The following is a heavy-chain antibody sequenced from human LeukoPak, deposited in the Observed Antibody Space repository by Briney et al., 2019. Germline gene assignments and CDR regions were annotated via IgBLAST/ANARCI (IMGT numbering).Heavy chain of an antibody. D-gene: IGHD1-26*01. CDR3: AKDDVTSGSLYYFYY. Sequence: GGSLRLSCAASGFTFSSYAMSWVRQAPGKGLEWVSFISGSGGSTYYADSVKGRFTISRDNSKNTLYLQMNSLRVEDTAVYYCAKDDVTSGSLYYFYYWGQGTLVTVSS. V-gene: IGHV3-23*01. J-gene: IGHJ4*02. CDR2: ISGSGGST. CDR1: GFTFSSYA.